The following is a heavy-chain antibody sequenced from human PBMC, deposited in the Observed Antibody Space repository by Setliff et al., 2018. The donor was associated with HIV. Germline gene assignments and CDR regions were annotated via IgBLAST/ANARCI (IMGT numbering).Heavy chain of an antibody. CDR2: IYHTGSS. D-gene: IGHD3-10*01. CDR3: ARGRAPHYYYGSGSRSYYFDY. Sequence: PSETLSLTCDVSGFSISSRYYWGWIRQSPGKGLAWIGNIYHTGSSYYNPSLNDRATISLDTSKNQFSLKLRSVTAADTAVYYCARGRAPHYYYGSGSRSYYFDYWGQGTLVTVS. CDR1: GFSISSRYY. J-gene: IGHJ4*02. V-gene: IGHV4-38-2*01.